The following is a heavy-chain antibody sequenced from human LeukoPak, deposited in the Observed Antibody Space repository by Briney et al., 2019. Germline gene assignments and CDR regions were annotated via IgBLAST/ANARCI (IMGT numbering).Heavy chain of an antibody. J-gene: IGHJ5*02. Sequence: GGSLRLSCAASGFTFSSYGMHWVRQAPGKGLEWVAVIWYDGSNKYYADSVKGRFTISRDNSKNTLYLQMNSPRAEDTAVYYCAKDRRGYCSSTSCQGTDPWGQGTLVTVSS. CDR3: AKDRRGYCSSTSCQGTDP. CDR1: GFTFSSYG. D-gene: IGHD2-2*01. V-gene: IGHV3-33*06. CDR2: IWYDGSNK.